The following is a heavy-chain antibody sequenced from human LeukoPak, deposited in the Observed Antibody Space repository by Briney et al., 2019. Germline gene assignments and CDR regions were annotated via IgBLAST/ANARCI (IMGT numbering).Heavy chain of an antibody. Sequence: PGGSLRLSCAATGFTFSSYSMNWVRQAPGKGLEWVSYISSSSSTIYYADSVKGRFTVSRDNAKNSLYLQMNSLRAEDTAVYYCARVSGGYEITDFDYWGQGTLVTVSS. V-gene: IGHV3-48*01. J-gene: IGHJ4*02. D-gene: IGHD3-22*01. CDR2: ISSSSSTI. CDR1: GFTFSSYS. CDR3: ARVSGGYEITDFDY.